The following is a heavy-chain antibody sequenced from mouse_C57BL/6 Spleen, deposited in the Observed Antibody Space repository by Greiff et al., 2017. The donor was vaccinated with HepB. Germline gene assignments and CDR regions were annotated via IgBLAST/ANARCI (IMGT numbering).Heavy chain of an antibody. CDR3: AKAYYSNHYAMDY. D-gene: IGHD2-5*01. J-gene: IGHJ4*01. CDR1: GFSLTSYG. Sequence: QVQLKESGPGLVQPSQSLSITCTVSGFSLTSYGVHWVRQSPGKGLEWLGVIWSGGSTDYNAAFISRLSISKDNSKSQVFFKMNSLQADDTAIYYCAKAYYSNHYAMDYWGQGTSVTVSS. CDR2: IWSGGST. V-gene: IGHV2-2*01.